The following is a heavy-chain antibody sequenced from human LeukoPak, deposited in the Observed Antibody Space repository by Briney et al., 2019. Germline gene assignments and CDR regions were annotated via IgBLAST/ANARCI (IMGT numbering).Heavy chain of an antibody. D-gene: IGHD2-2*01. CDR1: GFTFSDYY. Sequence: PGGSLRLSCAASGFTFSDYYMSWIRQAPGKGLEWVSYISSSGSTIYYADSVKGRFTISRDNAKNSLYLQMSSLRAEDTAVYYCARGYCSSTSCPPYYYYGMDVWGQGTTVTVSS. V-gene: IGHV3-11*01. CDR3: ARGYCSSTSCPPYYYYGMDV. CDR2: ISSSGSTI. J-gene: IGHJ6*02.